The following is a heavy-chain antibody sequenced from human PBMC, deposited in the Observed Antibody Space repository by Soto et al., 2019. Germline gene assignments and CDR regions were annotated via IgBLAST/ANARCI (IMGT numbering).Heavy chain of an antibody. J-gene: IGHJ5*02. Sequence: SETLSLTCTVSGGSISSSSYYWGWIRQPPGKGLEWIGSIYYSGSTYYNPSLKSRVTISVDTSKIQFSLKLSSVTAADMAVYYCARGGTTGTTRSDWFDPWGQGTLVTVSS. CDR2: IYYSGST. D-gene: IGHD1-1*01. V-gene: IGHV4-39*01. CDR1: GGSISSSSYY. CDR3: ARGGTTGTTRSDWFDP.